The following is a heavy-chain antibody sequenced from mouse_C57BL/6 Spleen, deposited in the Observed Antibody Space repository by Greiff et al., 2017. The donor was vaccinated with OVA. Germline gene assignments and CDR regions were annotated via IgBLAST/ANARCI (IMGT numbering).Heavy chain of an antibody. CDR3: ARLVTGYYFDY. Sequence: QVQLQQPGAELVRPGSSVKLSCKASGYTFTSYWMHWVKQRPIQGLEWIGNIDPSDSETHYNQKFKDKATLTVDKSSSTAYMQLSSLTSEDSAVYYCARLVTGYYFDYWGQGTTLTVSS. CDR1: GYTFTSYW. CDR2: IDPSDSET. J-gene: IGHJ2*01. D-gene: IGHD2-1*01. V-gene: IGHV1-52*01.